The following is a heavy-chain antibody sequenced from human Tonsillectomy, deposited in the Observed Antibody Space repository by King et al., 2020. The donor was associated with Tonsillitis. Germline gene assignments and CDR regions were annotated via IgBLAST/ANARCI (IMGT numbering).Heavy chain of an antibody. CDR3: ARYYYYYSMDV. CDR2: ISSGGSTM. J-gene: IGHJ6*03. CDR1: GFTFSSYE. Sequence: VQLVESGGGLVQPGGSLRLSCAASGFTFSSYEMNWVRKAPGKGLEWISYISSGGSTMNYADSVMGRFTISRDNAKNSLYLQMNSLRAEDTAVYYCARYYYYYSMDVWGKGTTVTVSS. V-gene: IGHV3-48*03.